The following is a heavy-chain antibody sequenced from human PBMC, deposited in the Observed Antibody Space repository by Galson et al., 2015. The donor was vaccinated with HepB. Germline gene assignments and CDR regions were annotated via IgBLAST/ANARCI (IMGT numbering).Heavy chain of an antibody. CDR3: ARDLDGASSSWRYYFDY. J-gene: IGHJ4*02. CDR2: INPNSSGT. Sequence: SVKVSCKASGYTFTGYYMHWVRQAPGQGLEWMGWINPNSSGTNYAQKFQGRVTMTRDTSISAAYMELSRLRSDDTAVYYCARDLDGASSSWRYYFDYWGQGTLVTVSS. D-gene: IGHD6-13*01. CDR1: GYTFTGYY. V-gene: IGHV1-2*02.